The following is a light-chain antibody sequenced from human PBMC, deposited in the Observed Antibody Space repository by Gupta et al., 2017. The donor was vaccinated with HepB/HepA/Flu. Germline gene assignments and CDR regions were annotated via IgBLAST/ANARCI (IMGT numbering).Light chain of an antibody. V-gene: IGLV3-21*04. CDR2: SNS. CDR1: YIGSKS. J-gene: IGLJ3*02. CDR3: QVWDSVTEDPV. Sequence: SYVLTQTPSVAVAPGKPARITRGGNYIGSKSVHWYQQKAGQAPILVIYSNSERPSGIPERFSGSSSGNTAVLTISRVEAGDEADYYCQVWDSVTEDPVFGGGTKLTV.